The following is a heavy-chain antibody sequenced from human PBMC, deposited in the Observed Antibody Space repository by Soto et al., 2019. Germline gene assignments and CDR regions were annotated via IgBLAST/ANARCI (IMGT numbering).Heavy chain of an antibody. Sequence: PSETLSLTCTVSGGSISSYYWSWIRQPPGKGLEWIGYIYYSGSTNYNPSLKSRVTISVDTSKNQFSLKLSSVTAADTAVYYCARDLGYDFWSGYSSGLGYWGQGTLVTVSS. CDR2: IYYSGST. D-gene: IGHD3-3*01. CDR3: ARDLGYDFWSGYSSGLGY. V-gene: IGHV4-59*01. J-gene: IGHJ4*02. CDR1: GGSISSYY.